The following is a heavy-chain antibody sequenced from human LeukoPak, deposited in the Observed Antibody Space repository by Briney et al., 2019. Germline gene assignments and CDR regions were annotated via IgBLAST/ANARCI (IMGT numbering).Heavy chain of an antibody. D-gene: IGHD5-12*01. Sequence: SETLSLTCAVYGGSFSGYYWSWIRQPPGKGLEWIGEINHSGSTNYNPSLKSRVTISVDTSKNQFSLKLSSVTAADTAVYYCASAYSGYALRGGFYYFDYWGQGTLVTVSS. V-gene: IGHV4-34*01. CDR3: ASAYSGYALRGGFYYFDY. J-gene: IGHJ4*02. CDR1: GGSFSGYY. CDR2: INHSGST.